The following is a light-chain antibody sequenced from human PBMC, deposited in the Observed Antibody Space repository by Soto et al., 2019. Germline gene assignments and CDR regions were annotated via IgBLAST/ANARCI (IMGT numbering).Light chain of an antibody. V-gene: IGKV3-20*01. CDR1: QTVSDNY. J-gene: IGKJ4*01. Sequence: EIVLTQSPGALSLSPGERATLSCRASQTVSDNYLAWYQQKPGQAPRLLIYGASTRATGIPDRFSGSGSGTDFTLPISRLEPEDFAVYYCQQYGGSPRVSFGGGTKVEI. CDR3: QQYGGSPRVS. CDR2: GAS.